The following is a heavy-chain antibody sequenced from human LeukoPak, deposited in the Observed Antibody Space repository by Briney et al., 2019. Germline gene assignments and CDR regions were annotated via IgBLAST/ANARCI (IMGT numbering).Heavy chain of an antibody. CDR2: ISSSSSYI. Sequence: GGSLRLSCAASGFTFSSYSMNWVRQAPGKGLEWVSSISSSSSYIYYADSVKGRFTISRDNAKNSLYLQMNSLRSDDTAVYYCAREVARGFDYWGQGTLVTVSS. J-gene: IGHJ4*02. D-gene: IGHD3-22*01. V-gene: IGHV3-21*04. CDR3: AREVARGFDY. CDR1: GFTFSSYS.